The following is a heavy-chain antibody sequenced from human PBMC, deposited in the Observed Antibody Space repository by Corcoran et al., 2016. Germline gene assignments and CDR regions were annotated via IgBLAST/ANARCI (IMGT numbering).Heavy chain of an antibody. J-gene: IGHJ6*02. V-gene: IGHV1-3*01. CDR3: ARDKEWELLRYYYYGMDV. D-gene: IGHD1-26*01. Sequence: QVQLVQSGAEVKKPGASVKVSCKASGYTFTSYAMHWVRQAPGQRLEWMGWINAGNGNTKYSQKFQGRVTITRDTSASTAYMELSSLRSDDTAVYYCARDKEWELLRYYYYGMDVWGQGTTVTVSS. CDR1: GYTFTSYA. CDR2: INAGNGNT.